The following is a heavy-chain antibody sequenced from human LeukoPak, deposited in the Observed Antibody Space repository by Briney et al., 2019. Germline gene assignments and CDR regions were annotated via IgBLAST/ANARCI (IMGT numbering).Heavy chain of an antibody. J-gene: IGHJ4*02. V-gene: IGHV4-59*08. CDR2: IYSSGST. Sequence: SETQSLTCTVSGGTISRYYWSWIRQSPGKGLEWIGYIYSSGSTNSNPSLKSRVSISVDTSRNQFSLKLSSVTAADTAVYYCARHESAVGALFYWGQGTLVTVSS. CDR3: ARHESAVGALFY. CDR1: GGTISRYY. D-gene: IGHD1-26*01.